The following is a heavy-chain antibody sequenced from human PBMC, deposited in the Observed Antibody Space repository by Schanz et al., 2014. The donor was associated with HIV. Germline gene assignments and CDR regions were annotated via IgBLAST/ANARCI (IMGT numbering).Heavy chain of an antibody. V-gene: IGHV3-33*01. J-gene: IGHJ4*02. Sequence: QVQLVESGGRVVQPGRSLRLSCTASGFTFSSSGMHWVRQAPGKGLEWVAAMWYDESHKGYADSVKGRFTISRDNSKNTLYLQMYSLRAEDTALYYCARDDAVGGGYNDFWGQGTLVTVSS. D-gene: IGHD6-19*01. CDR1: GFTFSSSG. CDR2: MWYDESHK. CDR3: ARDDAVGGGYNDF.